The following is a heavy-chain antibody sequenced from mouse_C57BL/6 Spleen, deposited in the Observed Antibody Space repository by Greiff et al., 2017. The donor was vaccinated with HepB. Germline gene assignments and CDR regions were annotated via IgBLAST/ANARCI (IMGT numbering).Heavy chain of an antibody. D-gene: IGHD2-1*01. CDR1: GYSFTGYY. Sequence: DVKLQESGPELVKPGASVKISCKASGYSFTGYYMNWVKQSPEKSLEWIGEINPSTGGTTYNQKFKAKATLTVDKSSSTAYMQLKSLTSEDSAVYYCARSPLYGNSAWFAYWGQGTLVTVSA. CDR2: INPSTGGT. V-gene: IGHV1-42*01. CDR3: ARSPLYGNSAWFAY. J-gene: IGHJ3*01.